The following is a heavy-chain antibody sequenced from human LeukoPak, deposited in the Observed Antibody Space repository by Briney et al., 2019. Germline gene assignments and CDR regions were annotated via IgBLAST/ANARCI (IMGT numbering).Heavy chain of an antibody. V-gene: IGHV1-46*01. CDR1: GYTFTRYY. Sequence: ASVKVSCKASGYTFTRYYMHWVRQAPGQGLEWKGLINPSGGSTSYAQKFQGRVTMTRDTSTSTVYMELISLRSEDTAVYYCARDTAPAAIFGSFDYWGQGTLVTVSS. CDR3: ARDTAPAAIFGSFDY. CDR2: INPSGGST. D-gene: IGHD2-2*01. J-gene: IGHJ4*02.